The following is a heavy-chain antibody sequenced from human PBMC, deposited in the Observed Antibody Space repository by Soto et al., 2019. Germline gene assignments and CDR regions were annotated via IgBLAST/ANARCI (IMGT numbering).Heavy chain of an antibody. Sequence: SETLSLTCTVSGGSISSYYWSWIRQPPGKGLEWIGYIYYSGSTNYNPSLKSRVTISVDTSKNQVSLKLSSVTAADTDVYYCARSPGYYYDSSGYSSYYFDYWGQGTLVTVS. CDR3: ARSPGYYYDSSGYSSYYFDY. V-gene: IGHV4-59*01. CDR2: IYYSGST. CDR1: GGSISSYY. J-gene: IGHJ4*02. D-gene: IGHD3-22*01.